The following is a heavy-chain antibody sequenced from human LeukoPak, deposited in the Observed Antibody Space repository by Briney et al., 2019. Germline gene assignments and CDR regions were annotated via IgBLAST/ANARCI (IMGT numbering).Heavy chain of an antibody. D-gene: IGHD5-18*01. J-gene: IGHJ6*03. CDR1: GGTFSSYA. CDR2: MNPNSGNT. CDR3: ARGNQAKIQLWLPGYYYYMDV. Sequence: ASVKVSCKASGGTFSSYAISWVRQAPGQGLEWMGWMNPNSGNTGYAQKFQGRVTITRNTSISTAYMELSSLRSEDTAVYYCARGNQAKIQLWLPGYYYYMDVWGKGTTVTVSS. V-gene: IGHV1-8*03.